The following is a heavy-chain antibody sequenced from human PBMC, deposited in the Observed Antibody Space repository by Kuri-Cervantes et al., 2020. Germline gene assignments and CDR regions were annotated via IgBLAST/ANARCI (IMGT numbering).Heavy chain of an antibody. CDR2: ISGYNGET. CDR1: CYTFVSDG. V-gene: IGHV1-18*01. D-gene: IGHD3-10*01. J-gene: IGHJ6*03. Sequence: ASVKESCKASCYTFVSDGLSRLGQDPGQGLEWMGWISGYNGETKYAQKPQDRVTMTTDTSTSTAYMELRSLRSDDTAVYYCAIDRMVQGVIMGWVYMDFWGKGTMVTVSS. CDR3: AIDRMVQGVIMGWVYMDF.